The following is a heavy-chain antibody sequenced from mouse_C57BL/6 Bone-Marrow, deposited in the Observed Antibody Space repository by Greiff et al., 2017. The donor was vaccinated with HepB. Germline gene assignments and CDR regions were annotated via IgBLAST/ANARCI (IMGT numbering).Heavy chain of an antibody. CDR2: IDPENGDT. D-gene: IGHD1-1*01. Sequence: VQLKESGAELVRPGASVKLSCTASGFNIKDDYMHWVKQRPEQGLEWIGWIDPENGDTEYASKFQGKATIAADTSSNTAYLQLSSLTSEDTAVYYCFIYGYGGSSIDEAMDYWGQGTSVTVSS. V-gene: IGHV14-4*01. J-gene: IGHJ4*01. CDR1: GFNIKDDY. CDR3: FIYGYGGSSIDEAMDY.